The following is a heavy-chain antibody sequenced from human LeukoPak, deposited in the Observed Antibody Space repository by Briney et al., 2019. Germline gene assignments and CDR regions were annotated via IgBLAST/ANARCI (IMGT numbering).Heavy chain of an antibody. CDR1: GYTFIGYY. V-gene: IGHV1-2*02. D-gene: IGHD6-19*01. CDR3: ARDSSGWSSYFDY. J-gene: IGHJ4*02. Sequence: ASVKVSCKASGYTFIGYYIHWVRQAPGQGLEWMGWINPNSGGTNYAQKFQGRVTMTRDTSISTAYMELSRLRSDDTAVYYCARDSSGWSSYFDYWGQGTLVTVSS. CDR2: INPNSGGT.